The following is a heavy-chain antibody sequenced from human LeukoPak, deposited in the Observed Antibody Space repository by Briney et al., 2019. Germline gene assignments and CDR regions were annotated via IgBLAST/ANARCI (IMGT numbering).Heavy chain of an antibody. J-gene: IGHJ2*01. CDR3: ARDTAPKFWSGYQGYFDL. D-gene: IGHD3-3*01. V-gene: IGHV4-59*01. CDR2: XXYSGNT. CDR1: GXSISXYY. Sequence: PXETXSLTXXVSGXSISXYYWSWXRXXPGXXXXXXGYXXYSGNTNCNPSLKSRVTISIGTSKNQLSLKLSSVTAADTAVYYCARDTAPKFWSGYQGYFDLWGRGTLVTVSS.